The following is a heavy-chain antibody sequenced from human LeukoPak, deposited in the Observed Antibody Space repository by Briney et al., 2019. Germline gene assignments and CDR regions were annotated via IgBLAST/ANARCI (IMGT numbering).Heavy chain of an antibody. CDR2: INPNSGGT. CDR3: AGSGPSGYSYGYDY. CDR1: GYTFTGYY. Sequence: GASVKVSCKASGYTFTGYYMHWVRQAPGQGLEWMGWINPNSGGTNYAQKFQGRVTVTRDTSISTAYMELSRLRSDDTAVYYCAGSGPSGYSYGYDYWGQGTLVTVSS. J-gene: IGHJ4*02. V-gene: IGHV1-2*02. D-gene: IGHD5-18*01.